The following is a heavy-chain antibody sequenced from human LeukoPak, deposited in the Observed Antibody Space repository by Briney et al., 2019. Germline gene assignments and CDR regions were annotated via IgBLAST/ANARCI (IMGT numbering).Heavy chain of an antibody. D-gene: IGHD3-10*01. CDR2: IKQDGSEK. J-gene: IGHJ4*02. V-gene: IGHV3-7*01. CDR1: GFTFSSYW. CDR3: ARVMVRGVIKPFDY. Sequence: GGSLRLPCAASGFTFSSYWMSWVRQAPGKGLEWVANIKQDGSEKYYVDSVKGRFTISRDNAKNSLYLQMNSLRAEDTAVYYCARVMVRGVIKPFDYWGQGTLVTVSS.